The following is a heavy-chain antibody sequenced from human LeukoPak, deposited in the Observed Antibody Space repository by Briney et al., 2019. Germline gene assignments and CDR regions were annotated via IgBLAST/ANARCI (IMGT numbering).Heavy chain of an antibody. V-gene: IGHV5-51*01. D-gene: IGHD3-9*01. CDR3: ARGPFYDILTGYTYYFDY. J-gene: IGHJ4*02. Sequence: GESLKISCKGSGYIFTSYWIGWVRQMPGKGLEWMGIIYPGDSDTRYSPSFQGQVTISADKSISTAYLQWSSLKASDTAMYYCARGPFYDILTGYTYYFDYWGQGTLVTVSS. CDR1: GYIFTSYW. CDR2: IYPGDSDT.